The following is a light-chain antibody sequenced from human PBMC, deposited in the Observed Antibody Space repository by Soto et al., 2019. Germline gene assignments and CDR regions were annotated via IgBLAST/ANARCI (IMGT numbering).Light chain of an antibody. Sequence: QSVLTQPPSVSGAPGQRVTISCTGSSSNIGAGYDVHWYQQLPGTAPKLLIYGNSNRPSGVPDRFSGSKSGTSASLAITGLQAEDEADYFCQSYDSSLSGVVFGGGTTLHVL. V-gene: IGLV1-40*01. CDR3: QSYDSSLSGVV. CDR2: GNS. CDR1: SSNIGAGYD. J-gene: IGLJ2*01.